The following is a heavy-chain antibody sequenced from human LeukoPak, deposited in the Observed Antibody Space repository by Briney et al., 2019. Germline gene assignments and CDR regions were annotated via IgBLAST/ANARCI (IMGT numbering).Heavy chain of an antibody. CDR2: ISGSGGST. J-gene: IGHJ4*02. Sequence: GGSLRLSCAASGFTFSSYAMSWVRRAPGKGLEWVSAISGSGGSTYYADSVKGRFTISRDNSKNTLYLQMNSLRAEDTAVYYCAKDRSKRYFDWLLYQDYWGQGTLVTVSS. D-gene: IGHD3-9*01. CDR3: AKDRSKRYFDWLLYQDY. CDR1: GFTFSSYA. V-gene: IGHV3-23*01.